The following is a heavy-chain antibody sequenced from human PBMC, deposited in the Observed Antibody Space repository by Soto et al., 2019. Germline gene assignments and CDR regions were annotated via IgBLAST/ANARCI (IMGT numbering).Heavy chain of an antibody. CDR1: GYTFTSYG. CDR3: ARDLSTGYYTVTMDV. CDR2: ISAYKGKT. J-gene: IGHJ6*02. D-gene: IGHD3-9*01. V-gene: IGHV1-18*04. Sequence: QVQLVQSGGEVKKSGASVKVSCKASGYTFTSYGINWVRQAPGQGLEWMGWISAYKGKTSYAQKVQGRVTMTTDTSTTTAYMELRSLPSAATAVYYCARDLSTGYYTVTMDVWGQGTTVTVSS.